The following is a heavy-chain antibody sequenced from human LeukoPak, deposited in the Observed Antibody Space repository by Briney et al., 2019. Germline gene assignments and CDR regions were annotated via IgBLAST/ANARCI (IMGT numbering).Heavy chain of an antibody. D-gene: IGHD3-9*01. J-gene: IGHJ3*02. CDR3: ARVRGILGAFDI. Sequence: GGALRLSCAASGFTFSRYWMSWVRQAAGRGLEWVANIKQDGREKYYGASVKGRFIISRDNGKNSLYLQMISLRAEDTAVYYCARVRGILGAFDIWGQGTMVTVSS. CDR2: IKQDGREK. V-gene: IGHV3-7*01. CDR1: GFTFSRYW.